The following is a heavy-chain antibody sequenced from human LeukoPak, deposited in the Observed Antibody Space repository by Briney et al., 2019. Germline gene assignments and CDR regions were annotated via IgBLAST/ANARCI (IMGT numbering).Heavy chain of an antibody. J-gene: IGHJ4*02. Sequence: GESLKISCKGSGYSFTSYRIGWVRQMAGKGLEWMGIIYPGDSDTRYSPSFQGQVTISVDKSITTAYLQWSSLKASDTAMYYCASGSSGWYRYFDYWGQGTLVTVSS. CDR2: IYPGDSDT. D-gene: IGHD6-19*01. CDR3: ASGSSGWYRYFDY. V-gene: IGHV5-51*01. CDR1: GYSFTSYR.